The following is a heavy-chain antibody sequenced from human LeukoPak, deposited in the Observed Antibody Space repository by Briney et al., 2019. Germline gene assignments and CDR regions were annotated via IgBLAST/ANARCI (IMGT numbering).Heavy chain of an antibody. D-gene: IGHD4-17*01. J-gene: IGHJ6*02. CDR2: INYSWDT. CDR3: ARVSTTTVTNRYYYYGMDV. Sequence: PSETLSLTCTVSGGSISSYYWSWIRQPPGKGLEWVGYINYSWDTNYNPSLKSRVTISVDTSKNQFSLKLSSVTAADAAVYYCARVSTTTVTNRYYYYGMDVWGQGTTVTVAS. CDR1: GGSISSYY. V-gene: IGHV4-59*01.